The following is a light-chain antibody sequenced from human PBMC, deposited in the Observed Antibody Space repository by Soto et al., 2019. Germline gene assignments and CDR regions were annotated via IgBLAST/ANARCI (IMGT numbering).Light chain of an antibody. CDR2: GAS. CDR3: QQYGSSPPWT. J-gene: IGKJ1*01. Sequence: EIVLTQSPGTLSLSPGERATLSCRASQSVSSSSLAWYQQKPGQAPRLLIYGASSRATGIPDRFSGSGSGTDFTLTISRLEPEAFAVYYCQQYGSSPPWTFGQGTKVEIK. V-gene: IGKV3-20*01. CDR1: QSVSSSS.